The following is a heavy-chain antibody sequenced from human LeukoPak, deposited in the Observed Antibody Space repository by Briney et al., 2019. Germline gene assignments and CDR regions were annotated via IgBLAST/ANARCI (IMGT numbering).Heavy chain of an antibody. V-gene: IGHV3-23*01. CDR2: ISGSGGST. CDR3: AKWAGDYPFHYYYYMDV. J-gene: IGHJ6*03. D-gene: IGHD4-17*01. CDR1: GFTFSSYA. Sequence: GGSLRLSCAASGFTFSSYAMSWVRQAPGKGLEWVSAISGSGGSTYYADSVKGRFTISRDNSKNTLYLQMNSLRAEDTAVYYCAKWAGDYPFHYYYYMDVWGKGTTVTVSS.